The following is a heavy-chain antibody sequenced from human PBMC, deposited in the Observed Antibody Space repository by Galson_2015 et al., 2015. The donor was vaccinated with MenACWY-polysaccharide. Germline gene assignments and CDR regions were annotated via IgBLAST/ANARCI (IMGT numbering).Heavy chain of an antibody. Sequence: SLRLSCAASGITASGNPFSGSGMHWVRPAPGKGLEWLAVIQYDGSNIVYADSVKGRFSISRDNSKNTLYLEMKSLRADDTAVYYCAREGSRIVFHAFDFWGQGTMVTVSS. J-gene: IGHJ3*01. CDR1: GITASGNPFSGSG. D-gene: IGHD2-15*01. CDR2: IQYDGSNI. V-gene: IGHV3-33*01. CDR3: AREGSRIVFHAFDF.